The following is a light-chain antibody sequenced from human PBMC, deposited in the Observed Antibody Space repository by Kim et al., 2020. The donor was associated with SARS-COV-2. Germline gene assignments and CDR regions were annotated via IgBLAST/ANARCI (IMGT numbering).Light chain of an antibody. CDR1: QSVSNQ. Sequence: EIVLTQSPATLSLSPGERATLSCRASQSVSNQLAWYQQKPGQAPRLLISDASNRATGIPARFSGSGSGTDFTLTISSLESEDFAVYYCQQRSKWPPQFGPGTKVDIK. V-gene: IGKV3-11*01. CDR3: QQRSKWPPQ. CDR2: DAS. J-gene: IGKJ3*01.